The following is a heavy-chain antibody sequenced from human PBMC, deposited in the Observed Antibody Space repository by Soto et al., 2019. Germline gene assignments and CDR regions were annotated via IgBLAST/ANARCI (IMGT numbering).Heavy chain of an antibody. CDR2: IVPMFGTT. Sequence: QVQLVQSGSELKKPGSSVKVSCKAPGDTFNSYGISWVRQAPGQGLEWMGGIVPMFGTTNLALKFEDRVTITADELTTTVYMGIRGLTSEDTTVYYCARDLAYVHPWDAFEVWWHGTRVTLSS. CDR1: GDTFNSYG. J-gene: IGHJ3*01. CDR3: ARDLAYVHPWDAFEV. V-gene: IGHV1-69*01. D-gene: IGHD2-21*01.